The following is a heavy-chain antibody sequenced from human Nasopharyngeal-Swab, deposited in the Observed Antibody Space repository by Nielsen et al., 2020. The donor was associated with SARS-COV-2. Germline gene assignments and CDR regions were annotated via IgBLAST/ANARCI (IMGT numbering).Heavy chain of an antibody. Sequence: SRQPPGQGLEWIGSVYYSGSTYYNPSLKSRVTISVDTSKNQFSLKLSSVTAADTAVYYCAGLLRQQPHHQFDPWGQGTLVTVSS. CDR3: AGLLRQQPHHQFDP. CDR2: VYYSGST. V-gene: IGHV4-39*07. J-gene: IGHJ5*02. D-gene: IGHD6-13*01.